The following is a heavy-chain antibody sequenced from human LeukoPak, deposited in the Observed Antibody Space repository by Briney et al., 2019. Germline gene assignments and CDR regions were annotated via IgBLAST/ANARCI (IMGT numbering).Heavy chain of an antibody. V-gene: IGHV1-69*04. CDR3: ARAGVDGIGITGTTHAFDI. J-gene: IGHJ3*02. D-gene: IGHD1-7*01. CDR1: GGTFSSYA. CDR2: IIPILGIA. Sequence: TVTLSCTASGGTFSSYAISWVRQAPGQGLEWMGRIIPILGIANYAQKFQGRVTITADKSTSTAYMELSSLRSEDTAVYYCARAGVDGIGITGTTHAFDIWGQGTMVTVSS.